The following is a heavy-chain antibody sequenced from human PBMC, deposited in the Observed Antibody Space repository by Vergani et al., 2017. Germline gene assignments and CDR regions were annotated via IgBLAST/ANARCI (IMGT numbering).Heavy chain of an antibody. V-gene: IGHV2-70*01. CDR3: ARADYYDSSGFYYFDY. J-gene: IGHJ4*02. CDR1: GFSLSTSGLC. D-gene: IGHD3-22*01. CDR2: IDWDDDQ. Sequence: QVTLRESGPALVKPTQTLTLTCPFSGFSLSTSGLCVSWIRQPPGKALEWLALIDWDDDQYYSTSLTTRLTIPKETSKNQVVLTMTNMDPVETATYYCARADYYDSSGFYYFDYWGQGTLVTVSS.